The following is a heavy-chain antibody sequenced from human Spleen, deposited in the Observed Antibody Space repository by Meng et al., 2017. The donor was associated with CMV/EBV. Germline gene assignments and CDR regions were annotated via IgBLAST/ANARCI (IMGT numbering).Heavy chain of an antibody. CDR3: ARAYNVPGWFDP. J-gene: IGHJ5*02. V-gene: IGHV3-11*01. CDR2: ISGGGTTI. Sequence: CAASGFAFSDYYMTWIRQAPGRGLEWISYISGGGTTIYYADSVKGRFTISRDNSKSSLYLQMNSLRAEDTAVYFCARAYNVPGWFDPRGQGTLVTVSS. CDR1: GFAFSDYY. D-gene: IGHD1-14*01.